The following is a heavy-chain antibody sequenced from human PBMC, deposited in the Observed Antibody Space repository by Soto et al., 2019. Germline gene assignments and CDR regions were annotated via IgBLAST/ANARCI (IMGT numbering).Heavy chain of an antibody. CDR3: AKDRMVRSYYYGMDV. CDR2: ISYDGSNR. D-gene: IGHD5-18*01. V-gene: IGHV3-30*18. Sequence: QVHLVESGGGVVQPGGSLRLSCAASGDSGFSFSSYGIHWVRQAPGKGLEWVSVISYDGSNRHFADSVKGRFAVSRDDAMHTAHLQMNALRPEDTAVYYCAKDRMVRSYYYGMDVWGQGTTVTVSS. J-gene: IGHJ6*02. CDR1: GDSGFSFSSYG.